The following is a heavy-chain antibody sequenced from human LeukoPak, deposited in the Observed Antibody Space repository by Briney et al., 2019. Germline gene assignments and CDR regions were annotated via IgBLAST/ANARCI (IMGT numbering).Heavy chain of an antibody. V-gene: IGHV1-2*02. D-gene: IGHD6-13*01. CDR2: IYPNSGGT. CDR1: GYTFRDYY. Sequence: ASVKVSCKASGYTFRDYYLHWVRQAPGQGLEWIGWIYPNSGGTKYTQTFQGRVTMTRDTSISTAYMGLTRLTHDDTAVYYCARDFIAAAGTKESAFDSWGQGTMVTVSS. CDR3: ARDFIAAAGTKESAFDS. J-gene: IGHJ3*02.